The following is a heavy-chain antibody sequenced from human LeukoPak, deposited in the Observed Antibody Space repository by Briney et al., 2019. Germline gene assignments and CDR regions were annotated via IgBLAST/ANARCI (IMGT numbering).Heavy chain of an antibody. CDR3: ARAPSPIIAVAGSFDY. CDR2: TYYRSKWYN. CDR1: GDSVSNNSAA. V-gene: IGHV6-1*01. J-gene: IGHJ4*02. D-gene: IGHD6-19*01. Sequence: SPTLSLTCAISGDSVSNNSAAWNWLRQSPSRGLEWLRSTYYRSKWYNDYAVSVKSRITINPDTSKNHFSLQVNSVTPEDTALYYCARAPSPIIAVAGSFDYWGQGTLVTVSS.